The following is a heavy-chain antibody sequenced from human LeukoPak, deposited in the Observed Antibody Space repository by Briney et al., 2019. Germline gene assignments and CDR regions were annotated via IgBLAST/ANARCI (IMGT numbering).Heavy chain of an antibody. CDR3: AKESRAVAGPKQPDTFDY. Sequence: GGSLRLSCAASGFTFSSYAMSWVRQAPGKGLEWVSAISSSGGSTYYADSVKGRFTISRDNSKNTLYLQMNSLRAEDTAVYYCAKESRAVAGPKQPDTFDYWGQGTLVTVSS. V-gene: IGHV3-23*01. D-gene: IGHD6-19*01. CDR1: GFTFSSYA. CDR2: ISSSGGST. J-gene: IGHJ4*02.